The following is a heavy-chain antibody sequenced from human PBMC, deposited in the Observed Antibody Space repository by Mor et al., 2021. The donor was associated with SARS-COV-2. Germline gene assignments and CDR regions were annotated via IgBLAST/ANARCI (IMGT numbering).Heavy chain of an antibody. V-gene: IGHV3-30*01. J-gene: IGHJ4*01. CDR2: ISYDGSNK. Sequence: VRQAPGKGLEWVAVISYDGSNKYYADSVKGRFTISRDNSKNTLYLQMNSLRAEDTAVYYCARDAKGSGWYSGGDFDYWG. CDR3: ARDAKGSGWYSGGDFDY. D-gene: IGHD6-19*01.